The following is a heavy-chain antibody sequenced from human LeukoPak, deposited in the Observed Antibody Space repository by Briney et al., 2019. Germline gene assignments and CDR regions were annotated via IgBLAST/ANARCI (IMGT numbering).Heavy chain of an antibody. J-gene: IGHJ4*02. V-gene: IGHV3-43*01. D-gene: IGHD4-11*01. CDR1: GFTFINAW. CDR3: AKAVYGQVTYYFDY. Sequence: GGSLRLSCAASGFTFINAWMAWVRQAPGKGLEWVSLISWDGGSTYYADSVKGRFTISRDNSKNSLYLQMNSLRTEDTALYYCAKAVYGQVTYYFDYWGQGTLVTVSS. CDR2: ISWDGGST.